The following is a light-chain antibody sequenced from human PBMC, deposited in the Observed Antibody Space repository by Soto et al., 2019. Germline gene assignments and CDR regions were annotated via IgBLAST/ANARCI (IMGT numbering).Light chain of an antibody. CDR1: QSVSSN. CDR2: GAS. J-gene: IGKJ5*01. V-gene: IGKV3D-15*01. CDR3: QQYNNWPLT. Sequence: EIVMTQSPATLSVSPGERATLSCRASQSVSSNLAWYQQKPGQAPRLLIYGASIRATGIPARFSGSGPGTEFTLTISSLQSEDFAVYYCQQYNNWPLTFGQGTRLEIK.